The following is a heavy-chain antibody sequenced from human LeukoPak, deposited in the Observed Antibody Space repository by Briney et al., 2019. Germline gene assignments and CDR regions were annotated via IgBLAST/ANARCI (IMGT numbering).Heavy chain of an antibody. Sequence: GGSLRLSCAVSGFTFSNYSMNWVRQAPGKGLEWVSSISSGSTYMYYADSVKGRFTISRDNSKSTLYLQMSSLRAEDTAIYYCVKVRESYGTHWGQGTLVTVSS. J-gene: IGHJ4*02. V-gene: IGHV3-21*04. CDR3: VKVRESYGTH. CDR1: GFTFSNYS. CDR2: ISSGSTYM. D-gene: IGHD5-18*01.